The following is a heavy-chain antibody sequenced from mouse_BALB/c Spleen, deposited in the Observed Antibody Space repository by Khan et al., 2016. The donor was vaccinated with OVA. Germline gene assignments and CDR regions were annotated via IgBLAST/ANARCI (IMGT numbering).Heavy chain of an antibody. Sequence: QVQLKQSGAEPARPGASVKMSCTASGYTFTSNPMHWVKQRPGQGLEWIGYINPRSGYTNYNQKFNDKATLTADKSSSTAYMQLSSLTSEDSAVYYCARRTTAYAMDYWGQGTSVTGSS. CDR1: GYTFTSNP. J-gene: IGHJ4*01. CDR2: INPRSGYT. D-gene: IGHD1-2*01. CDR3: ARRTTAYAMDY. V-gene: IGHV1-4*01.